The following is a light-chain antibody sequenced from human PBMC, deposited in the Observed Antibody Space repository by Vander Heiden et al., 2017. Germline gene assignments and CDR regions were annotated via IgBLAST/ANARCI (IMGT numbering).Light chain of an antibody. CDR3: QQYYNWWT. CDR1: QSVRSN. Sequence: EIAMTQSPATLSGAPGERATLSCRASQSVRSNLAWYQQKPGQAPSLLIYGASTRATGIPARFSGSGSGTEFTLTISSLQSKDFAVYYCQQYYNWWTFGQGTKVEIK. J-gene: IGKJ1*01. CDR2: GAS. V-gene: IGKV3-15*01.